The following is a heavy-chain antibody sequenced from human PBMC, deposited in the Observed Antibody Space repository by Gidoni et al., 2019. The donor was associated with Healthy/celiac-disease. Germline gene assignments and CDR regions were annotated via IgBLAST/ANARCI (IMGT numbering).Heavy chain of an antibody. CDR3: AREEYSSSSLSGWFDP. V-gene: IGHV3-33*01. Sequence: QVQLVESGGGVVQSGRSRRLSCAASGFNFSRYGMHWVRQAPGKWLEWVAVIWYDGSNKYYADSVKGRFTISRDNSKSTLYLQMNSLRAEDTAVYYCAREEYSSSSLSGWFDPWGQGTLVTVSS. CDR1: GFNFSRYG. J-gene: IGHJ5*02. D-gene: IGHD6-6*01. CDR2: IWYDGSNK.